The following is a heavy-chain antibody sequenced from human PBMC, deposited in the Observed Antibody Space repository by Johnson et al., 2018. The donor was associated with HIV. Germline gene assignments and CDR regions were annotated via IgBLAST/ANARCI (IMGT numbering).Heavy chain of an antibody. CDR1: GFTFSSYA. Sequence: VQLVESGGGVVQPGRSLRLSCAASGFTFSSYAMHWVRQAPSKGLEWVANIKQDGSEKYYVDSVKGRFTLSRDHAKNSLYLQMNSLRAEDTALYYCAKAYHSVNDAFDIWGQGTMVTVSS. V-gene: IGHV3-7*03. CDR3: AKAYHSVNDAFDI. CDR2: IKQDGSEK. J-gene: IGHJ3*02.